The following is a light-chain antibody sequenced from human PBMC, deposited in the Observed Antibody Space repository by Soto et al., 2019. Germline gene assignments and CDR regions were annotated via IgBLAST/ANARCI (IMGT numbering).Light chain of an antibody. Sequence: EIVMTQSPATLSVSPGERATLSCRASQSVRTSLAWCQQKPGQAPRLLIYDASTRATGIPARFSGSGSGTEFTLSISSLQSDDFGVYYCQQYDDWPPWTFGQGTRVEIK. J-gene: IGKJ1*01. CDR2: DAS. CDR3: QQYDDWPPWT. CDR1: QSVRTS. V-gene: IGKV3-15*01.